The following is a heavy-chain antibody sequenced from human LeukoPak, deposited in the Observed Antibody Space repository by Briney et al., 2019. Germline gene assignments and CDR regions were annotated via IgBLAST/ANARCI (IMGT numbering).Heavy chain of an antibody. V-gene: IGHV1-2*02. CDR1: GYTFTGYY. J-gene: IGHJ4*02. CDR2: INPNSGGT. D-gene: IGHD3-10*01. Sequence: ASVKVSCKASGYTFTGYYMHWVRQAPGQGLEWMGWINPNSGGTSYGQKFQGRVTMTRDTSISTGYMELSKLRSDDTAVYYCATSGRFGEYFDFWGQGTLVTVSS. CDR3: ATSGRFGEYFDF.